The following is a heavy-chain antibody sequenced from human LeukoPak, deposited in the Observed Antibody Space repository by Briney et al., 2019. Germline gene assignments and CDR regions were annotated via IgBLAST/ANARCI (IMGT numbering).Heavy chain of an antibody. V-gene: IGHV4-38-2*02. CDR3: ARGGYDYVWGSYRRNWFDP. D-gene: IGHD3-16*02. J-gene: IGHJ5*02. CDR1: GYSISSGFY. Sequence: SETLSLTCSVSGYSISSGFYWGWIRPPPGKGLEWIGSIFQSGSTYYNPSLKSRVTISVDTSKNQFSLKLSSVTAADTAVYYCARGGYDYVWGSYRRNWFDPWGQGTLVTVSS. CDR2: IFQSGST.